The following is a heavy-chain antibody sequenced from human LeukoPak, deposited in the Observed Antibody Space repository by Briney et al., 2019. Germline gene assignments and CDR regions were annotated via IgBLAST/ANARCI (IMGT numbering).Heavy chain of an antibody. CDR2: TYYRSKWFN. CDR3: ARTSGYFDY. J-gene: IGHJ4*02. D-gene: IGHD6-19*01. CDR1: GDSFSSKSAA. V-gene: IGHV6-1*01. Sequence: SQTLSLTCVISGDSFSSKSAAWNWIRQSPSRGLEWLGRTYYRSKWFNDYAVSVRSRITINPDTSKNQFSLQLNSVTPEDTAVYFCARTSGYFDYWGQGTLVTVSS.